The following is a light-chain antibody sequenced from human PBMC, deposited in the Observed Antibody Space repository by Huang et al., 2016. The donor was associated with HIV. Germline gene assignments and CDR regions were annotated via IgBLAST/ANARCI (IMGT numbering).Light chain of an antibody. CDR2: DAS. Sequence: AIQLTQSPSSLSASVGDRVTITCRASPGISSALAWYQQKAGNAPKLLIYDASSLESGVPSRFGGSGSGTDFTLTISSLQPEDFATYYCQQFNNYLTFGQGTRLEIK. V-gene: IGKV1D-13*01. CDR3: QQFNNYLT. CDR1: PGISSA. J-gene: IGKJ5*01.